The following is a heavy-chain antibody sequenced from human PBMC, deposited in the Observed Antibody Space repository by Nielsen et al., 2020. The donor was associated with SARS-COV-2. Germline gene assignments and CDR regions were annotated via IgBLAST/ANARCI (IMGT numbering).Heavy chain of an antibody. V-gene: IGHV3-21*01. Sequence: GSLRLSCAASGFTFSSYSMNWVRQAPGKGLEWVSSISSSSSYIYYADSVKGRFTISRDNAKNSLYLQMNSLRAEDTAVYYCARDGGSSSWYQKNNWFDPWGQGTLVTVSS. CDR3: ARDGGSSSWYQKNNWFDP. CDR1: GFTFSSYS. D-gene: IGHD6-13*01. J-gene: IGHJ5*02. CDR2: ISSSSSYI.